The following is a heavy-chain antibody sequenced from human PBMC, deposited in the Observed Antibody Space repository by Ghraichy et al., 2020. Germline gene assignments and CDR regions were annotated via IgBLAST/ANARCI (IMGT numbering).Heavy chain of an antibody. CDR2: INHSGST. J-gene: IGHJ4*02. CDR3: ARGRKDYYDSSGYFAY. V-gene: IGHV4-34*01. Sequence: GSLSLTCAVYGGSFSGYYWSWIRQPPGKGLEWIGEINHSGSTNYNPSLKSRVTISVDTSKNQFSLKLSSVTAADTAVYYCARGRKDYYDSSGYFAYWGQGTLVTVSS. CDR1: GGSFSGYY. D-gene: IGHD3-22*01.